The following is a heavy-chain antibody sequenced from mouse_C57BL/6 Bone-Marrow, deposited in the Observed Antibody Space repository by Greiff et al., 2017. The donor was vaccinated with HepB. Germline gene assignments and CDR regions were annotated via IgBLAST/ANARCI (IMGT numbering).Heavy chain of an antibody. CDR2: IGPGSGST. CDR3: ARKGIYYYGSRWYFDV. CDR1: GYTFTDYY. V-gene: IGHV1-77*01. D-gene: IGHD1-1*01. Sequence: VQLQQSGAELAKPGASVKLSCKASGYTFTDYYINWVKQRPGQGLEWIGKIGPGSGSTYYNEKFKGKATLTADKSSSTAYMQLSSLTSEDSAVYFCARKGIYYYGSRWYFDVWGTGTTVTVSS. J-gene: IGHJ1*03.